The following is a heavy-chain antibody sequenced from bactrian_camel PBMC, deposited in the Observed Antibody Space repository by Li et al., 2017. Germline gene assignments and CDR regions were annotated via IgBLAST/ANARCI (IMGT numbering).Heavy chain of an antibody. Sequence: VQLVESSGGLVQPGGSLRLSCVVSGFTFSKYAMSWVRQAPGKGLEWVSHITVNSDGGRTTYADSVKGRFATSRDNDMKSLNLQINSLKTEDTGVYYCAAGGSWGEYWGQGTQVTVSS. CDR2: ITVNSDGGRT. CDR1: GFTFSKYA. D-gene: IGHD6*01. CDR3: AAGGSWGEY. J-gene: IGHJ4*01. V-gene: IGHV3S42*01.